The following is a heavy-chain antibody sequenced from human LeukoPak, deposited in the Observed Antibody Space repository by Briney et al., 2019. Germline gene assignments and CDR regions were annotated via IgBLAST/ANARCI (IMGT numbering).Heavy chain of an antibody. V-gene: IGHV3-43*01. CDR3: AKDLHRYSDYDSPHS. CDR1: GFTFGDYT. J-gene: IGHJ4*02. D-gene: IGHD5-12*01. CDR2: ISWGGDRT. Sequence: PGGSLRLSCAASGFTFGDYTMHWIRHAPGKGLEWVSLISWGGDRTYYADSVKGRFTISRDNSRNSLSLQMNSLRTEDTALYYCAKDLHRYSDYDSPHSWGQGTLVTVSS.